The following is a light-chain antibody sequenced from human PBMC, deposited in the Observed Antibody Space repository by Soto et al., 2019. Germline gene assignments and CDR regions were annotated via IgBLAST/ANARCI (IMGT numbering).Light chain of an antibody. V-gene: IGKV1-33*01. J-gene: IGKJ5*01. CDR3: QQYADLPIT. Sequence: DIQMTQSPSSLSASVGDRVTITCQANQDISDCLNWYQQKPGKAPKLLIYDASNLEGGVPLRFSGSRSGAHFTFTIDSLQPEDIATYYCQQYADLPITFGQGTRLEVK. CDR1: QDISDC. CDR2: DAS.